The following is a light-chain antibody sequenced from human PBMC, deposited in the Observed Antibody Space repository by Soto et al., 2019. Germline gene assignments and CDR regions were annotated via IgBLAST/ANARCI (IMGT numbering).Light chain of an antibody. V-gene: IGKV3-11*01. Sequence: IVLTQSPGTLSLSPGERATLSCRASQSVNMYLAWYQQKPGQAPRLLIYDAFKRAPSIPARFSGSGSETDFTLIISSLEPEDFAVYYCQHRSYNWPLTFGGGTKVEI. CDR2: DAF. CDR3: QHRSYNWPLT. J-gene: IGKJ4*01. CDR1: QSVNMY.